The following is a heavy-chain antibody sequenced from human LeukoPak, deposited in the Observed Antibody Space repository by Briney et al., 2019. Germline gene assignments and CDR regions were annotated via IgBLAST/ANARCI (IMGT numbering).Heavy chain of an antibody. Sequence: SETLSLTCTVSGGPVSSYFWSWIRQPPGKGLEWIGLFFASDTAKYNPSLNNRVTISADTSRDQLSLRLTSVTAADTAVYYCARHELGTHYYDDSGSLEHWGQGILVTVSS. V-gene: IGHV4-59*08. CDR1: GGPVSSYF. CDR2: FFASDTA. CDR3: ARHELGTHYYDDSGSLEH. D-gene: IGHD3-22*01. J-gene: IGHJ4*02.